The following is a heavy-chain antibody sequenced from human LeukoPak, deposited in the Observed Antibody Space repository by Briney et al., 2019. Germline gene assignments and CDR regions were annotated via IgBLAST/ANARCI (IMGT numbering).Heavy chain of an antibody. J-gene: IGHJ4*02. D-gene: IGHD5-12*01. Sequence: GGSLRLSCAASGFTFSTSSMNWVRQAPGKGLEWISYISSGSGTIYYADSVKGRFTISKDTAKNSLSLQMNSLRAEDTAVYYCARDQGRGFVYGYSGFWGQGSLVTVSS. V-gene: IGHV3-48*01. CDR3: ARDQGRGFVYGYSGF. CDR1: GFTFSTSS. CDR2: ISSGSGTI.